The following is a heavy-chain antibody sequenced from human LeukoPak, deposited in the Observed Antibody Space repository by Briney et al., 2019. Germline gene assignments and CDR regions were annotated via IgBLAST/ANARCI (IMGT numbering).Heavy chain of an antibody. CDR3: ARGVVRGGWYHLFDY. CDR1: GYTFTSYG. D-gene: IGHD6-19*01. V-gene: IGHV1-18*01. Sequence: ASVKVSCKASGYTFTSYGISWVRQAPGQGLEWMGWISAYNGNTNYAQKFQGRVTITRNTSISTAYMELSSLRSEDTAVYYCARGVVRGGWYHLFDYWGQGTLVTVSS. CDR2: ISAYNGNT. J-gene: IGHJ4*02.